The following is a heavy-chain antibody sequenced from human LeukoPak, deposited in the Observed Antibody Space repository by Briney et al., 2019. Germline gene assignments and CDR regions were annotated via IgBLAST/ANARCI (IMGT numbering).Heavy chain of an antibody. CDR2: ISADGAHT. D-gene: IGHD3-9*01. J-gene: IGHJ4*02. CDR3: AKDLRVTSRLGYFDY. CDR1: GFTSNNYA. Sequence: PGGSLRLSCAASGFTSNNYALTWARLSPEQGLEWVSSISADGAHTYYAESVKGRFTISRDDSTDTVYLQMNSLRGEDTAVYFCAKDLRVTSRLGYFDYWGQGTLVTVST. V-gene: IGHV3-23*01.